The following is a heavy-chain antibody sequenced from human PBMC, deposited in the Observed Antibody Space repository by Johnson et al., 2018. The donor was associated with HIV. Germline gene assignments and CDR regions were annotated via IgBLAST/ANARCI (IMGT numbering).Heavy chain of an antibody. V-gene: IGHV3-11*01. D-gene: IGHD6-13*01. CDR3: AKDCSISSWSPGCPFDI. CDR1: GFTFSDFY. CDR2: ISTSGSNI. Sequence: QVQLVESGGGLVKPGGSLRLSCTASGFTFSDFYMSWIRQAPGKGLEWVSYISTSGSNIYYADSVRGRFTISRDNAKNSLYLQMNSLRAEDTALYYCAKDCSISSWSPGCPFDIWGQGTMVTVSS. J-gene: IGHJ3*02.